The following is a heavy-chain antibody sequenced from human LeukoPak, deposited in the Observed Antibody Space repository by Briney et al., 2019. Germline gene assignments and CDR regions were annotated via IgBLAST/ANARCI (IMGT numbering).Heavy chain of an antibody. Sequence: GASVKVSCKASGYTFTSYDINWVRQATGQGLEWMGWINPDSGGTNYAQKFQGRVTMTRDTSISTACLELSWLRSDDTAVYSCARLRSYDYVWGSFDYWGQGTLVTVSS. D-gene: IGHD3-16*01. CDR1: GYTFTSYD. V-gene: IGHV1-2*02. CDR3: ARLRSYDYVWGSFDY. CDR2: INPDSGGT. J-gene: IGHJ4*02.